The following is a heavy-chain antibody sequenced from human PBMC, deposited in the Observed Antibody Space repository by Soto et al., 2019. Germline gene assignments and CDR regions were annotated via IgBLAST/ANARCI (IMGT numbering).Heavy chain of an antibody. Sequence: GASVKVSCKASGYTFTSYDINWVRQATGQGLEWMGWMNPNSGNTGYAQKFQGRVTMTRNTSISTAYMELSSLRSEDTAVYYCARVEFLGHYDFWSGYYTGRIVYYYYYGMDVWGQGTTVTVSS. CDR1: GYTFTSYD. CDR2: MNPNSGNT. CDR3: ARVEFLGHYDFWSGYYTGRIVYYYYYGMDV. V-gene: IGHV1-8*01. J-gene: IGHJ6*02. D-gene: IGHD3-3*01.